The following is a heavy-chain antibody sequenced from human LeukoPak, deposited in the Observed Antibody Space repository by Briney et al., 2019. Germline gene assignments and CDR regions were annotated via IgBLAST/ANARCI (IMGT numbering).Heavy chain of an antibody. J-gene: IGHJ4*02. CDR3: ARSVYDSNNYYGQTDY. CDR2: IYYSGST. Sequence: RPETPSLTPALPGGSLSSYNSSSICPRPRKRLEWGGYIYYSGSTNYNPSLKSRVTISVDTSKNQFSLELNSVTAADTAVYYCARSVYDSNNYYGQTDYWGQGTLVTVSS. CDR1: GGSLSSYN. D-gene: IGHD3-22*01. V-gene: IGHV4-59*01.